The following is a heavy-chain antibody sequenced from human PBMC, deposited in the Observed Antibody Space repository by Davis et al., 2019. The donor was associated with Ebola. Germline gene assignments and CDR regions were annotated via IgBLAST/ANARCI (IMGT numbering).Heavy chain of an antibody. CDR2: TYYRTRWYD. Sequence: SQTLSLTCAISGDSVSNNVAAWNWIRQSPPRGLEWLGRTYYRTRWYDAYAASVRSRIILNPDTSRNQFSLHLSSLTPEDTAVYYCTKGGFGDSVFRFDFWGPGTVVTVSS. CDR3: TKGGFGDSVFRFDF. J-gene: IGHJ4*02. V-gene: IGHV6-1*01. D-gene: IGHD2-21*02. CDR1: GDSVSNNVAA.